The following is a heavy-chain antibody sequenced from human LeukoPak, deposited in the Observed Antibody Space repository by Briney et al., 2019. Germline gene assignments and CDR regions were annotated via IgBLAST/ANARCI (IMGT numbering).Heavy chain of an antibody. D-gene: IGHD3-3*01. Sequence: ASVKVSCKASGYTFTGYYMHWVRQAPGQGLEWMGWINPNSGGTNYAQKFQGRVTMTRDTSISTAYMELSRLRSDDTAVYYCARGRYDFWSGYYDETYYFDYWGQGTLVTVSS. CDR2: INPNSGGT. J-gene: IGHJ4*02. CDR3: ARGRYDFWSGYYDETYYFDY. V-gene: IGHV1-2*02. CDR1: GYTFTGYY.